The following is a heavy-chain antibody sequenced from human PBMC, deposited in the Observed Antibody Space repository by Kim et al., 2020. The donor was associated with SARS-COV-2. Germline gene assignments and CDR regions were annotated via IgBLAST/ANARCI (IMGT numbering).Heavy chain of an antibody. J-gene: IGHJ4*02. Sequence: GGSLRLSCAASGFTFSSYWMNWVRQAPGKGPEWVANINERGSEKYYVDSVKDRFTISRDNAKSSVFLQMNSLRVEDMAVYYCVKGGSLYWGQGTLVTVSS. V-gene: IGHV3-7*01. CDR2: INERGSEK. D-gene: IGHD3-10*01. CDR1: GFTFSSYW. CDR3: VKGGSLY.